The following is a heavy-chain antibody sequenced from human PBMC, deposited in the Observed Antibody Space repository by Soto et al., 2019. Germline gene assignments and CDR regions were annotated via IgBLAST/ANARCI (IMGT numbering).Heavy chain of an antibody. CDR1: GGSISSSSYY. J-gene: IGHJ4*02. V-gene: IGHV4-39*02. CDR3: ARDERGHCGGTSCPHFDY. Sequence: RASETLSLTCTVSGGSISSSSYYWGWIRQPPGKGLEWIGSIYYSGSTYYNPSLKSRVTISVDTSKNQFSLKLSSVTAADTAVYYCARDERGHCGGTSCPHFDYWGQGTLVTVSS. CDR2: IYYSGST. D-gene: IGHD2-2*03.